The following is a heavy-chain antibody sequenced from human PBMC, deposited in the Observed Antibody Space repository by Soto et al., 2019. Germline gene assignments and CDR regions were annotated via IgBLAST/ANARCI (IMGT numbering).Heavy chain of an antibody. D-gene: IGHD3-9*01. CDR2: IYYSGST. CDR3: ARGDHPVLRYFDGGHWFES. CDR1: GGSISSGDYY. J-gene: IGHJ5*01. Sequence: SETLSLTCTVFGGSISSGDYYWSWIRQPPGKGLEWIGYIYYSGSTYYNPSLKSRVTISVDTSKNQFSLKLSSVTAADTAVYYCARGDHPVLRYFDGGHWFESWGQGTLVTVSS. V-gene: IGHV4-30-4*01.